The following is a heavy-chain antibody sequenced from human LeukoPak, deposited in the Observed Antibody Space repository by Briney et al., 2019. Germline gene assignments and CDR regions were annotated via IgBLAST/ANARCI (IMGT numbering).Heavy chain of an antibody. D-gene: IGHD3-22*01. CDR3: ARQTMTPNAPIDY. Sequence: ASVKVSCKAPGGTFSSYAISWVRQAPGQGLEWMGGIIPIFGTANYAQKFQGRVTITADESTSTAYMELSSLRSEDTAVCYCARQTMTPNAPIDYWGQGTLVTVSS. CDR2: IIPIFGTA. J-gene: IGHJ4*02. CDR1: GGTFSSYA. V-gene: IGHV1-69*13.